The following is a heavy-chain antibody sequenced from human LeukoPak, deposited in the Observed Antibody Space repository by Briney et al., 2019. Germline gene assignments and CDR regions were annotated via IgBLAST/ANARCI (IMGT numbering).Heavy chain of an antibody. CDR2: ISSSSSYI. D-gene: IGHD6-19*01. V-gene: IGHV3-21*01. CDR1: GFTFSSYS. J-gene: IGHJ4*02. CDR3: ARGLFDQCHFDY. Sequence: GGSLRLSCAASGFTFSSYSMNWVRQAPGKGLEWVSSISSSSSYIYYADSVKGRFTISRDNAKNSLYLQMNSLRSEDTALYYSARGLFDQCHFDYWGQGTLVTVSS.